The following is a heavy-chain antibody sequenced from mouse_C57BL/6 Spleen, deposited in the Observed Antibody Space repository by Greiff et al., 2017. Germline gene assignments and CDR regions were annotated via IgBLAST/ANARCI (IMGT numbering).Heavy chain of an antibody. CDR2: IHPNSGST. CDR1: GYTFTSYW. CDR3: AREGDDYDWYFDV. Sequence: VQLQQPGAELVKPGASVKLSCKASGYTFTSYWMHWVKQRPGQGLEWIGMIHPNSGSTNYNEKFKSKATLTVDKSSSTAYMQLSSLTSEDSAVYYCAREGDDYDWYFDVWGTGTTVTVSS. D-gene: IGHD2-4*01. J-gene: IGHJ1*03. V-gene: IGHV1-64*01.